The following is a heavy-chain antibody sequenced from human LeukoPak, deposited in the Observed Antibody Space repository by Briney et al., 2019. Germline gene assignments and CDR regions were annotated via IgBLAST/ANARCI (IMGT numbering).Heavy chain of an antibody. D-gene: IGHD2-21*02. CDR2: ISGSGGST. Sequence: GGSLRLSCAASGFTSSSYAMSWLRQAPGKGLEWVSAISGSGGSTYYADSVKGRFTISRDNSKNTLYLQMNSLRAEDTAVYYCAKDLGGDLIFDYWGQGTLVTVSS. CDR3: AKDLGGDLIFDY. J-gene: IGHJ4*02. CDR1: GFTSSSYA. V-gene: IGHV3-23*01.